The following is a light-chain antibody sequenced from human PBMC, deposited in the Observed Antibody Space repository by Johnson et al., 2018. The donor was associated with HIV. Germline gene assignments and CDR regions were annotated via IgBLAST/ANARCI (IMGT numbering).Light chain of an antibody. CDR2: DTN. V-gene: IGLV1-51*01. CDR1: SSNIGNNY. Sequence: SVLTQPPSVSAAPGQKVTISCSGSSSNIGNNYVSWYQQFPEKAPKLPIYDTNKRTSGVPDPVSVPKSGTPATLYISGPQTGDAAEYYCGRWDDSLSTYVFGTGTKVTVL. CDR3: GRWDDSLSTYV. J-gene: IGLJ1*01.